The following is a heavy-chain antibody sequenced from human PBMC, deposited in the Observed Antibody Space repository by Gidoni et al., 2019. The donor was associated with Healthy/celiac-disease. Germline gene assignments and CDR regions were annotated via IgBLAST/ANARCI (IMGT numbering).Heavy chain of an antibody. Sequence: QVQLVESGEGVVQPGRSLRLSCAAPGFTFSSYGMHWVRQAPGKGLEWVAVISYDGSNKYYADSVKGRFTISRDNSKNTLYLQMNSLRAEDTAVYYCARGASFHYYYYYMDVWGKGTTVTVSS. CDR3: ARGASFHYYYYYMDV. V-gene: IGHV3-30*03. CDR1: GFTFSSYG. CDR2: ISYDGSNK. D-gene: IGHD5-12*01. J-gene: IGHJ6*03.